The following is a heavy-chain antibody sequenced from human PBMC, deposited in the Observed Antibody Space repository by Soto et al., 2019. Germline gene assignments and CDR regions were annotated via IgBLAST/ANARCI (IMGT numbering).Heavy chain of an antibody. CDR2: IWNDGNGY. D-gene: IGHD6-13*01. V-gene: IGHV3-33*01. J-gene: IGHJ6*02. Sequence: QVQLVESGGGVVKPGRSLRLSCAASGFNFNNYGMHWVRQAPGKGLEWVAVIWNDGNGYYYANSVKGRFTISRDNSKNTLYLQMSSLRAEDTAVYYCARRQISPPTRGAASARGGMDVWGQGTTVTVSS. CDR3: ARRQISPPTRGAASARGGMDV. CDR1: GFNFNNYG.